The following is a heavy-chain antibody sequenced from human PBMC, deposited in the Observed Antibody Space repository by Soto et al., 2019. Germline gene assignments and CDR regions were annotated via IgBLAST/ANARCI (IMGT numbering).Heavy chain of an antibody. V-gene: IGHV3-23*01. D-gene: IGHD4-17*01. J-gene: IGHJ4*02. CDR1: GFTFTSYS. CDR3: AKDHPRLRFFDY. Sequence: GGSLRLSCAASGFTFTSYSMNWVRQAPGKGLEWVSAISGSGGSTYYADSVKGRFTISRDNSKNTLYLQMNSLRAEDTAVYYCAKDHPRLRFFDYWGQGTLVTVSS. CDR2: ISGSGGST.